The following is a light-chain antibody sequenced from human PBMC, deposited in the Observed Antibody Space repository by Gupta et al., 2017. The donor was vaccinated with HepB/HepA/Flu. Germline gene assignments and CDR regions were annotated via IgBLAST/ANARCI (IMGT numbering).Light chain of an antibody. J-gene: IGKJ4*01. Sequence: EIVLTQSPATLSLSPGERATLSCRASQRVSRFLAWYQQKPGQAPRLLIHDASNRATGIPARFSGSGSGTDFTLTISSLEPEDFAVYYCQQRYSWPLTFGGGTKVEIK. CDR3: QQRYSWPLT. V-gene: IGKV3-11*01. CDR1: QRVSRF. CDR2: DAS.